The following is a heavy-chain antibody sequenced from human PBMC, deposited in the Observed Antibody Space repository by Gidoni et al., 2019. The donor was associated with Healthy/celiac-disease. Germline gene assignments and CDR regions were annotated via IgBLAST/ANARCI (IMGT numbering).Heavy chain of an antibody. D-gene: IGHD4-17*01. J-gene: IGHJ3*02. Sequence: YAAPVKGRFTISRDDSKNTLYLQMNSLKTEDTAVYYCTRDYGGTDAFDIWGQGTMVTVSS. CDR3: TRDYGGTDAFDI. V-gene: IGHV3-15*01.